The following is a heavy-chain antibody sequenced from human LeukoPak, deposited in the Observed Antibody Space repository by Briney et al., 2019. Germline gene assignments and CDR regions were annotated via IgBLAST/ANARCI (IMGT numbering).Heavy chain of an antibody. CDR2: ISGSGGST. J-gene: IGHJ4*02. CDR3: AKGRKSGSPTSDFDY. D-gene: IGHD1-26*01. V-gene: IGHV3-23*01. Sequence: GGSLRLSCAASGFTFSSYAMRWVRQAPGKGLEWVSSISGSGGSTYYADSVKGRFTISRDNSKNTLYLQMNSLRAKDTAVYYCAKGRKSGSPTSDFDYWGQGTLVTVSS. CDR1: GFTFSSYA.